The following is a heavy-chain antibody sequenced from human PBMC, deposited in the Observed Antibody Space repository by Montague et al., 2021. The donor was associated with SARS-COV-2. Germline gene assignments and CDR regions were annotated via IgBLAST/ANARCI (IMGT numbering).Heavy chain of an antibody. Sequence: PALVKLTQTLTLTCTFSGFSLSTSGMCVSWIRQPQGKALEWLALIDWDXEKYYSTSLKTRLTISKDTSKNQVVLTMTNMDPVDTATYYCARIFDSSWPTFDYWGQGTLVTVSS. CDR2: IDWDXEK. CDR3: ARIFDSSWPTFDY. J-gene: IGHJ4*02. CDR1: GFSLSTSGMC. V-gene: IGHV2-70*01. D-gene: IGHD6-13*01.